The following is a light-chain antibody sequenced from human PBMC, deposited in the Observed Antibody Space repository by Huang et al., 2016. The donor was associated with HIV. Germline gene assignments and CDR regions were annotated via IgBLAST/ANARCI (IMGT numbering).Light chain of an antibody. CDR2: AAS. J-gene: IGKJ2*02. Sequence: DILMTQSPSSLSASIGDRVTITCRASQSISNFLNWYQQKPGKAPNLRIYAASSLQSGVPPRFDGGGSGTDFTLTISSLQPEDFATYYCQQTYNTPRTFGRGTRLEIK. V-gene: IGKV1-39*01. CDR3: QQTYNTPRT. CDR1: QSISNF.